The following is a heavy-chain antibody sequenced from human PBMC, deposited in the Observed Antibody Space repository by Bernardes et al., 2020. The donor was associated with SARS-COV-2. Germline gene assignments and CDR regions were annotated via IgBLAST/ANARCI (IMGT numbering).Heavy chain of an antibody. CDR2: IYYTGSI. J-gene: IGHJ4*02. Sequence: SETLSLTCTVSGGSISTSTYYWGWIRQSPGKGLEWIGTIYYTGSIYYNPSLKSRVTISVDTSKNQFSLRLTSVTAADTAMYYCARHGAGEDLSYFDYWGRGTLVTVSS. CDR3: ARHGAGEDLSYFDY. CDR1: GGSISTSTYY. D-gene: IGHD3-16*01. V-gene: IGHV4-39*01.